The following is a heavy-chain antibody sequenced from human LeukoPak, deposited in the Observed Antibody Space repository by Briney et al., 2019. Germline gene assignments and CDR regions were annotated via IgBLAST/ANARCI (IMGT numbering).Heavy chain of an antibody. CDR1: HFTFTNRW. Sequence: GGSLRLSCAASHFTFTNRWMNWVRQAPGKGLEWVGRIVSNTDGGTTDYAAPVKGRFTISRDDSKNALYLQMNSLKTEDTALYYCTTRTTTTIYWGQGTLVTVSS. J-gene: IGHJ4*02. CDR3: TTRTTTTIY. V-gene: IGHV3-15*07. CDR2: IVSNTDGGTT. D-gene: IGHD1-7*01.